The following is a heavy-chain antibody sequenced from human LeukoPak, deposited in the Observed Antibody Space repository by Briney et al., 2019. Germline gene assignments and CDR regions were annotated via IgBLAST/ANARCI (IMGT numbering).Heavy chain of an antibody. V-gene: IGHV4-38-2*02. J-gene: IGHJ3*02. CDR3: ARTYYYDSSGGPDAFDI. CDR1: GYSISSDYY. D-gene: IGHD3-22*01. CDR2: INHSGST. Sequence: SETLSLTCTVSGYSISSDYYWGWIRQPPGKGLEWIGEINHSGSTNYNPSLKSRVTISVDTSKNQFSLKLSSVTAADTAVYYCARTYYYDSSGGPDAFDIWGQGTMVTVSS.